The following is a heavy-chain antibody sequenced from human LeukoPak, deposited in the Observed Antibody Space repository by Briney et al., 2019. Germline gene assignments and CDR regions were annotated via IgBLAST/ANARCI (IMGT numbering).Heavy chain of an antibody. CDR2: ISYDGSNK. CDR3: ASSWGQQLVDWFDP. D-gene: IGHD6-13*01. J-gene: IGHJ5*02. CDR1: GFTFSSYA. V-gene: IGHV3-30-3*01. Sequence: GGSLRLSCAASGFTFSSYAMHWVRQAPGKGLEWVAVISYDGSNKYYADSVKGRFIISRDNSKNTLYLQMNSLRAEDTAVYYCASSWGQQLVDWFDPWGQGTLVTVSS.